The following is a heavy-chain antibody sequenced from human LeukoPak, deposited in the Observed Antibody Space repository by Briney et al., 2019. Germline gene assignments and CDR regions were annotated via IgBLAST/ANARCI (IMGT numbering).Heavy chain of an antibody. V-gene: IGHV4-59*12. CDR1: GGSISSYY. CDR2: IYYSGST. Sequence: SETLSLTCTVSGGSISSYYWSWIRQPPGKGLEWIGYIYYSGSTNYNPSLKSRVTISVDTSKNQFSLKLSSVTAADTAVYYCARGSGSWPSRDYGMDVWGQGTTVTVSS. CDR3: ARGSGSWPSRDYGMDV. D-gene: IGHD6-13*01. J-gene: IGHJ6*02.